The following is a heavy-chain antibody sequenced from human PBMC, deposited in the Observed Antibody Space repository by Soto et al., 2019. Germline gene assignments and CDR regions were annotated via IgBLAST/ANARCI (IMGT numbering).Heavy chain of an antibody. CDR1: GYAFTTYG. CDR3: ARGRYGDY. CDR2: ISAHNGNT. Sequence: QVHLVQSGAEVKKPGASVKVSCQASGYAFTTYGITWVRQAPGQGLEWMGWISAHNGNTNYEQQLQGRVTVTRDTSTSTAYMELRSLRSDDTAVYYCARGRYGDYWGQGALVTVSS. J-gene: IGHJ4*02. V-gene: IGHV1-18*01. D-gene: IGHD1-1*01.